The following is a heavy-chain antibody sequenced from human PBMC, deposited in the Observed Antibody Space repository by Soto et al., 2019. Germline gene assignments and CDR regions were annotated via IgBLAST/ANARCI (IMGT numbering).Heavy chain of an antibody. CDR1: GYTLTELS. CDR2: FDPEDGET. Sequence: GAAVKVSCKVSGYTLTELSMHWVRQAPGKGLEGMGGFDPEDGETIYAQKFQGRVTMTEDTSTDTAYMELSSLRSEDTAVYYCATAGKRGAMVRSRYYFDYWGQGTLVTVSS. CDR3: ATAGKRGAMVRSRYYFDY. D-gene: IGHD5-18*01. J-gene: IGHJ4*02. V-gene: IGHV1-24*01.